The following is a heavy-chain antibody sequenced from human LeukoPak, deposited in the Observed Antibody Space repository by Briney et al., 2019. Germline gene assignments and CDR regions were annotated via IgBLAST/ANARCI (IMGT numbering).Heavy chain of an antibody. V-gene: IGHV1-2*02. D-gene: IGHD4-11*01. Sequence: GASVKVSCKASGYTFTGYYMHWGRQAPGQGLEWMGWINPNSGGTNYAQKFQGRVTMTRDTSISTAYMELSRLRSDDTAVYYCARRGYSNYDSYYYYYYMDVWGKGTTVTVSS. CDR3: ARRGYSNYDSYYYYYYMDV. CDR2: INPNSGGT. J-gene: IGHJ6*03. CDR1: GYTFTGYY.